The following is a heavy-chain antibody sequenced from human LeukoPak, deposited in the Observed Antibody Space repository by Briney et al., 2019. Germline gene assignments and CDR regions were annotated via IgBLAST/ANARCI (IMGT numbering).Heavy chain of an antibody. J-gene: IGHJ4*02. V-gene: IGHV3-74*01. Sequence: PGGSLRLSCAASGFTFRSYWMHWVRQAPGKGLVWVSRINSDGSSTSYADSVKGRFTISRDNAKNTLYLQMNSLRAEDTAVYYCAIHSNYYDSSGYYYRVYWGQGTLVTVSS. CDR1: GFTFRSYW. CDR3: AIHSNYYDSSGYYYRVY. CDR2: INSDGSST. D-gene: IGHD3-22*01.